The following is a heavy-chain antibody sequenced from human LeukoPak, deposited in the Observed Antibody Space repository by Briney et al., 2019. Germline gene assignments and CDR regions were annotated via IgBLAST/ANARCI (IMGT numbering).Heavy chain of an antibody. CDR1: GFTFSSYE. CDR3: AELGITMIGXV. D-gene: IGHD3-10*02. V-gene: IGHV3-48*03. CDR2: ISSSGSTI. Sequence: PGGSLRLSCAASGFTFSSYEMNWVRQAPGKGLEGVSYISSSGSTIYYADSVKGRFTISRDNAKNSLYLQMNSLRAEDTAVYYCAELGITMIGXVWGXXTTVTISS. J-gene: IGHJ6*03.